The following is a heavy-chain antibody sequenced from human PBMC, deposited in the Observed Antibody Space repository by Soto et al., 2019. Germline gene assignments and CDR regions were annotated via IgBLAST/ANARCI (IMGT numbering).Heavy chain of an antibody. CDR1: GFTFDDYA. D-gene: IGHD6-19*01. Sequence: EVQLVESGGGLVQPGRSLRLSCAASGFTFDDYAMHWVRQAPGKGLVWASGISWNSGSIGDADSVKGRFTISRDNAKNSLYLQMNSRRAGDTALYYCAKDIGSRGWYGAFDFWGQGTMVTVSS. CDR3: AKDIGSRGWYGAFDF. CDR2: ISWNSGSI. J-gene: IGHJ3*01. V-gene: IGHV3-9*01.